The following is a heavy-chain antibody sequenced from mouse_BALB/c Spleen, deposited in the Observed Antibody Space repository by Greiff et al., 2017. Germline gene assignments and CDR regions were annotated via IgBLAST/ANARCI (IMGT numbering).Heavy chain of an antibody. CDR2: IWGDGST. Sequence: QVQLKQSGPGLVAPSQSLSITCTVSGFSLTSYGVSWVRQPPGKGLEWLGVIWGDGSTNSHSALISRLSISKDNSKSQVFVKLNSRQTDDPATYYSAKPGYDYDAPYYYAMDYWGQGTSVTVSS. V-gene: IGHV2-3*01. CDR3: AKPGYDYDAPYYYAMDY. J-gene: IGHJ4*01. CDR1: GFSLTSYG. D-gene: IGHD2-4*01.